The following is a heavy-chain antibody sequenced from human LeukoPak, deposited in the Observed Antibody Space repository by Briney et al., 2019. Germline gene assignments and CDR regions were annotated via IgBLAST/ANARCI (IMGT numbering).Heavy chain of an antibody. CDR2: INPNRCGT. D-gene: IGHD1-7*01. V-gene: IGHV1-2*02. CDR1: GYTFTGYY. Sequence: ASVKVSCKASGYTFTGYYMHGVRQAPGQGLEWMGWINPNRCGTNYAQKFQGRVTMTRDTSISTAYVELSRLRSDDTAVYYCARDLGYCWKYAHYFDYWGQGTLVTVSS. CDR3: ARDLGYCWKYAHYFDY. J-gene: IGHJ4*02.